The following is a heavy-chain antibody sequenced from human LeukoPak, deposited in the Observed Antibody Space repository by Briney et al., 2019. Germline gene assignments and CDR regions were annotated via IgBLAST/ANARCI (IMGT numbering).Heavy chain of an antibody. CDR1: DFTVSSNY. CDR3: ASRDYYDSSGYYDAFDI. D-gene: IGHD3-22*01. V-gene: IGHV3-53*01. J-gene: IGHJ3*02. Sequence: PGGSLRLSCAASDFTVSSNYMSWVRQAPGKGLEWVSGIYSDSSTYYADSVKGRFTISRDSSKNTLYLQMNSLRAEDTAVYYCASRDYYDSSGYYDAFDIWGQGTMVTVSS. CDR2: IYSDSST.